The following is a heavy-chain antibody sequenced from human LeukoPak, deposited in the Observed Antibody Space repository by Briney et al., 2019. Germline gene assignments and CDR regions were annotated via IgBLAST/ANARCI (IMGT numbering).Heavy chain of an antibody. CDR1: GGSISSGGYY. CDR2: IYHSGST. J-gene: IGHJ3*02. D-gene: IGHD6-19*01. Sequence: SQTLSLTCTVSGGSISSGGYYWSWIRQPPGKGLEWIGYIYHSGSTYYNPSLKSRVTISVDRSKNQFSLKLSSVTAADTAVYYCARPRNAASGPPGAFDIWGQGTMVTVSS. CDR3: ARPRNAASGPPGAFDI. V-gene: IGHV4-30-2*01.